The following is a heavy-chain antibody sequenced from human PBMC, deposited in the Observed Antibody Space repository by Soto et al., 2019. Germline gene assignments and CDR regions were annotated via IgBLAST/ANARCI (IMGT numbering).Heavy chain of an antibody. D-gene: IGHD2-2*02. CDR2: MNPNSGNT. V-gene: IGHV1-8*01. J-gene: IGHJ6*03. CDR1: GYTFTSYD. CDR3: ARGGGPAAIVYYYMDV. Sequence: ASVKVSCKASGYTFTSYDINWVRQATGQGLEWMGWMNPNSGNTGYAQKFQGRVTMTRNTSISTAYMELSSLRSEDTAVYYCARGGGPAAIVYYYMDVWGKGTTVTVSS.